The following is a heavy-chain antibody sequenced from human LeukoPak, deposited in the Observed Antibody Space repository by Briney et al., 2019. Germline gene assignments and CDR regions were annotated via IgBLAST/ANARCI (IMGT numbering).Heavy chain of an antibody. J-gene: IGHJ6*04. CDR1: GFTFSSYA. Sequence: GGSPRLSCAASGFTFSSYAMSWVRQAPGKGLEWVSAISGCGGITYYADSVKGRFTIPRDNSKNTLYLQMNSLRAEDTSVYYCASRGRAYYDGVRDGPDVCGKGATVTVSS. D-gene: IGHD3-22*01. V-gene: IGHV3-23*01. CDR3: ASRGRAYYDGVRDGPDV. CDR2: ISGCGGIT.